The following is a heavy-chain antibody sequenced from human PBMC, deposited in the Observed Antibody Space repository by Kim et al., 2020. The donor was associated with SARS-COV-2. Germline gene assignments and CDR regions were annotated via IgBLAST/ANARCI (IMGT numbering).Heavy chain of an antibody. V-gene: IGHV2-5*02. CDR2: IYWDDDK. CDR3: AXXXYCXXGXCXXXXX. D-gene: IGHD2-15*01. J-gene: IGHJ4*02. Sequence: SGPTLVNPTQTLTLTCTFSGFSLSTSGVGVGWIRQPPGKALEWLALIYWDDDKRYSPSLKSRLTITKDTSKNQVVLTMTNMDPVDTATXYCAXXXYCXXGXCXXXXXWGQGTLXXXSS. CDR1: GFSLSTSGVG.